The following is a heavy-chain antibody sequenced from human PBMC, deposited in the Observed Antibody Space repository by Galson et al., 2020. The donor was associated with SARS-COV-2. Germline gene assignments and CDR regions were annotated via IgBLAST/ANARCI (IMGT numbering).Heavy chain of an antibody. D-gene: IGHD2-21*02. V-gene: IGHV4-34*01. CDR1: GGSFSGYY. CDR3: AREENFFLGVTATRMCYFDY. CDR2: INSSGST. J-gene: IGHJ4*02. Sequence: SETLSLTCAVYGGSFSGYYWSWLRQPPGKGLEWIGEINSSGSTNYNPSPKSRVTISVDTSKNHFSLKLSSVTAADTAVYYCAREENFFLGVTATRMCYFDYWGRGTLATVSS.